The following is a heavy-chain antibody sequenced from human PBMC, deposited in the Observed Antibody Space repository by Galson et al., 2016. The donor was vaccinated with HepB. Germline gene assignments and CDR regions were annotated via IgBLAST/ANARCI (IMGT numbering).Heavy chain of an antibody. Sequence: SLRLSCAASGFIFRTYGMHWVRQAPGQGLEWVAVIWYDGSRKYYADSVKGRFTISRDNSKNTLYLQMNSLRAEDTAGYYCAREVCGVYYDSEECLDYWGPGALFTLSS. D-gene: IGHD3-22*01. CDR2: IWYDGSRK. CDR1: GFIFRTYG. J-gene: IGHJ4*02. CDR3: AREVCGVYYDSEECLDY. V-gene: IGHV3-33*01.